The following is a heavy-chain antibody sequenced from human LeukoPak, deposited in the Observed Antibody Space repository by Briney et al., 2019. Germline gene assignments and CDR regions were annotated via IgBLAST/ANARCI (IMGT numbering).Heavy chain of an antibody. CDR1: GYTFTSYG. D-gene: IGHD3-3*01. V-gene: IGHV1-18*01. J-gene: IGHJ6*02. CDR2: ISAYNGNT. CDR3: ARDLYYDFWSGYYTKLYYYYGMGV. Sequence: ASVKVSCKASGYTFTSYGISWVRQAPGQGLEWMGWISAYNGNTNYAQKLQGRVTMTTDTSTSTAYMELRSLRSDDTAVYYCARDLYYDFWSGYYTKLYYYYGMGVWGQGTTVTVSS.